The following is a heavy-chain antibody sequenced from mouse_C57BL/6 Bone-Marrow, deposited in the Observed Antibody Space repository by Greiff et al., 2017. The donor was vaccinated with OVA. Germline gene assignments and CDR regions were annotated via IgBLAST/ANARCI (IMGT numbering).Heavy chain of an antibody. J-gene: IGHJ2*01. CDR3: ARVDWDYFDY. CDR1: GYTFTDYY. V-gene: IGHV1-84*01. Sequence: VQLQESGPELVKPGASVKISCKASGYTFTDYYINWVKQRPGKGLEWIGWIYPGSGNTKYNEKFKGKATLTVDTSSSTAYMQLSSLTSEDSAVYFCARVDWDYFDYWGQGTTLTVSS. D-gene: IGHD4-1*01. CDR2: IYPGSGNT.